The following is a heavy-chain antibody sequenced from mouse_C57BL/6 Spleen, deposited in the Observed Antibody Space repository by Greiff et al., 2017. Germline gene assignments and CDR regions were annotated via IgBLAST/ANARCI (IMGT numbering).Heavy chain of an antibody. Sequence: QVQLQQSGPGLVQPSQSLSISCTVSGFSLTSYGVHWVRQPPGQGLEWLGVIWRGGSTDYNAAFISRLSISKDNSKSQVFYKMDSLQADDTARYYCAIGDYFGYWGQGTTLTVSS. J-gene: IGHJ2*01. CDR2: IWRGGST. V-gene: IGHV2-4*01. CDR3: AIGDYFGY. D-gene: IGHD3-1*01. CDR1: GFSLTSYG.